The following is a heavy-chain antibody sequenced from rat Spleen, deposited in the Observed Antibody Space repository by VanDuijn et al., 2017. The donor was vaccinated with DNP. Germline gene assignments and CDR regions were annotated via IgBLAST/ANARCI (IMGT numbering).Heavy chain of an antibody. V-gene: IGHV2-1*01. D-gene: IGHD2-2*01. CDR3: NRGYAL. CDR2: IWTDGNT. Sequence: QVQLKESGPGLVQPSQTLSLTCTVSGFSLTNFDVHWVRQPPGKGLEWMGGIWTDGNTDYNSALKSRLSISRDTSKSQVFLKMNSLQTEDTAIYFCNRGYALWGQGVMVTVSS. J-gene: IGHJ2*01. CDR1: GFSLTNFD.